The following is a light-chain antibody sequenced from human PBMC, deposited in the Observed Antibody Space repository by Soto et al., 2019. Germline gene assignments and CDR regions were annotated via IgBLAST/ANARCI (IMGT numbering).Light chain of an antibody. CDR3: AAWDDSLSGPV. V-gene: IGLV1-47*01. CDR2: SDA. CDR1: SPNIGSNY. Sequence: QSVLTQPPSASGTPGQRVTISCSGSSPNIGSNYVYWYQQLPGTAPKLLIYSDAQRPSEVPDRISGSKSGTSASLAIRGLRSEDEGDYYCAAWDDSLSGPVFGGGTKLTVL. J-gene: IGLJ3*02.